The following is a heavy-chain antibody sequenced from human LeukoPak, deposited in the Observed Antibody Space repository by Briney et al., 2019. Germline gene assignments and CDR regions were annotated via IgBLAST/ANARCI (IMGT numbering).Heavy chain of an antibody. Sequence: SETLSLTCTVSGGSISSYYWSWIRQPAGKGLEWIGHIYNSGTTNYNPSLKGRVTMSVATSKNQFSLHLSSVTAADTAVYYCARSAFLVTAPGLYYFDYWGQGTLVAVSS. D-gene: IGHD3/OR15-3a*01. CDR3: ARSAFLVTAPGLYYFDY. CDR2: IYNSGTT. CDR1: GGSISSYY. V-gene: IGHV4-4*07. J-gene: IGHJ4*02.